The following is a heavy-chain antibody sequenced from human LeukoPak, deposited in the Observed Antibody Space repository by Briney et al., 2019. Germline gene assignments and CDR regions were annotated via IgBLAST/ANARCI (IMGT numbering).Heavy chain of an antibody. V-gene: IGHV4-4*07. D-gene: IGHD2-2*01. CDR1: GGSISSYY. J-gene: IGHJ5*02. CDR2: IYTSGST. Sequence: SVSLSLTCTVSGGSISSYYWSWIRQPAGQGLEWIGRIYTSGSTNNNPSLNRRVTMAVDTSKNQFSLKLSSVTAADAAVYYCAREVRVPHEWFDPWGQGTLVTVSS. CDR3: AREVRVPHEWFDP.